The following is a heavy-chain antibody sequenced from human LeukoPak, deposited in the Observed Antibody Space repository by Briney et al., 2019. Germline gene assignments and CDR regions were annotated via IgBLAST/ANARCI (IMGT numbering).Heavy chain of an antibody. J-gene: IGHJ4*02. CDR3: ARSHDISMIVVGYYFDY. CDR2: INPYSGGT. CDR1: GYTFTGYY. D-gene: IGHD3-22*01. Sequence: ASVKVSCKGSGYTFTGYYMHWVRQAPGQGLEWMGWINPYSGGTNYAQKFQGRVTMTRDTSISTAYMDLSRLRSDDTAVYYCARSHDISMIVVGYYFDYWGQGTLVTVSS. V-gene: IGHV1-2*02.